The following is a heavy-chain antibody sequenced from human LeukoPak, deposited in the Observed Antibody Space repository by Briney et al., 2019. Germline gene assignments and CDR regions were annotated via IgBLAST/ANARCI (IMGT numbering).Heavy chain of an antibody. CDR3: ARAEIQLRYFDY. CDR1: GGSFSGYY. V-gene: IGHV4-34*01. Sequence: SETLSLTCAVYGGSFSGYYWSWIRQPPGKGLEWIGEINHSGSTNYNPSLKSRVTISVDTSKNQFSLKLSSVTAADTAVYYCARAEIQLRYFDYWGQGTLVTVSS. CDR2: INHSGST. J-gene: IGHJ4*02. D-gene: IGHD5-18*01.